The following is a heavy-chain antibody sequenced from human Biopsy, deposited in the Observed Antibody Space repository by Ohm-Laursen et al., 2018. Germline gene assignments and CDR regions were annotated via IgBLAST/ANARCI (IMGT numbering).Heavy chain of an antibody. J-gene: IGHJ6*02. CDR2: MHHSGPT. CDR1: GESFNGYY. V-gene: IGHV4-34*01. Sequence: GTLSLTCAVYGESFNGYYWTWIRQVPGEGLEWIAYMHHSGPTYTYYNPSLKSRVAISVEVSKNQFSLKVRSVTAADTAVYYCVRGVDYYDPYHYYALDVWGQGTTVTVSS. D-gene: IGHD3-22*01. CDR3: VRGVDYYDPYHYYALDV.